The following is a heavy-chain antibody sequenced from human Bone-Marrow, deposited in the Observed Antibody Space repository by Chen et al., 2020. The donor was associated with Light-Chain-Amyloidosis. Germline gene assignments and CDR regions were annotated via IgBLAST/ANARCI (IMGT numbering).Heavy chain of an antibody. CDR2: ISSSGSTI. Sequence: EVQLVESGGGLVQPGGSLRLSCAASGFTFSSYEMNWVRQAPGKGLEWVSYISSSGSTIYYADSVKGRFTISRDNAKNSLYLQMNSLRAEDTAVYYCARDRPRSYYDSSGYYDYWGQGTLVTVSS. V-gene: IGHV3-48*03. D-gene: IGHD3-22*01. CDR1: GFTFSSYE. CDR3: ARDRPRSYYDSSGYYDY. J-gene: IGHJ4*02.